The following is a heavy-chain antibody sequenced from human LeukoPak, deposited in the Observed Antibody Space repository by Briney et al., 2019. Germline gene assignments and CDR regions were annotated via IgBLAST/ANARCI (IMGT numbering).Heavy chain of an antibody. D-gene: IGHD3-9*01. CDR1: GYTFTGYY. CDR2: INPNSGGT. CDR3: ARDSYDILTGHTDTDAFDI. Sequence: ASVKVSCKASGYTFTGYYMHWVRQAPGQGLEWMGWINPNSGGTNYAQKFQGRVTMTRDTSISTAYMELSRLRSDDTAVYYCARDSYDILTGHTDTDAFDIWGQGTMVTVSS. J-gene: IGHJ3*02. V-gene: IGHV1-2*02.